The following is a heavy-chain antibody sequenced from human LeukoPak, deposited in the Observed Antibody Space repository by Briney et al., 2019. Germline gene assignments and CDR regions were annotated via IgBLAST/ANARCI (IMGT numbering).Heavy chain of an antibody. CDR2: IYHSGST. D-gene: IGHD3-16*01. J-gene: IGHJ5*02. CDR1: GGSISSGGYS. Sequence: PSQTLSLTCAVSGGSISSGGYSWSWIRQPPGKGLEWIGYIYHSGSTYYNPSLKSRVTISVDTSKNQFSLKLSSVTAADTAVYYCARQPQGANWFDPWGQGTLVTVSS. V-gene: IGHV4-30-2*03. CDR3: ARQPQGANWFDP.